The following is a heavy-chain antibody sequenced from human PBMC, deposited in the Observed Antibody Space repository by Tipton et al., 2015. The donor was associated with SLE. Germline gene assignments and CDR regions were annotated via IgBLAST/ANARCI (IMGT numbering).Heavy chain of an antibody. CDR1: RGSFSGYH. Sequence: TLSLTCTIYRGSFSGYHWAWIRQSPGKGLEWIGEITYNSGTTNYNPSLKSRATISIDTSENQFSLKLSSVTAADTAVYYCARQSPLTMFGVVTMSNVGFDVWGQGTVVTVSS. J-gene: IGHJ3*01. CDR3: ARQSPLTMFGVVTMSNVGFDV. D-gene: IGHD3-3*01. CDR2: ITYNSGTT. V-gene: IGHV4-34*01.